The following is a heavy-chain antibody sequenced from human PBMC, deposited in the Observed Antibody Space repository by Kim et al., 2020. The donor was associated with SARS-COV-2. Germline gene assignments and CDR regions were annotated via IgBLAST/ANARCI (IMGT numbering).Heavy chain of an antibody. CDR2: ISGSGGST. J-gene: IGHJ4*02. CDR3: AKDGTTYRYFDY. CDR1: GFTFSSYG. V-gene: IGHV3-23*01. Sequence: GGSLRLSCAASGFTFSSYGMSWVRQAPGKGLEWVSVISGSGGSTYYADSVKGRFTISRDNSKNTLYLQMNSLRAEDTAIYYCAKDGTTYRYFDYWGQGTLVTVS. D-gene: IGHD1-1*01.